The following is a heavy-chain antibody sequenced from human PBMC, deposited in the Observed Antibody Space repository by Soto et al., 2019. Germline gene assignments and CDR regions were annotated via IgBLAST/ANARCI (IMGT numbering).Heavy chain of an antibody. D-gene: IGHD4-4*01. Sequence: SETLSLTCTVSGGSISSGGYYWGWIRQHPGKGLEWIGYIYYSGSTYYNPSLKSRVTISVDTSKNQFSLKLSSVTAADTAVYYCARDHRKNSNYPFFGMDVWGQGTTVTVSS. CDR2: IYYSGST. V-gene: IGHV4-31*03. CDR1: GGSISSGGYY. CDR3: ARDHRKNSNYPFFGMDV. J-gene: IGHJ6*02.